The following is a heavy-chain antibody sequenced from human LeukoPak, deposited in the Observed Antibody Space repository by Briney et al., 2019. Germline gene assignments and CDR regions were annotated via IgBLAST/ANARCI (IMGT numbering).Heavy chain of an antibody. CDR1: GFTFSSYW. Sequence: GGSLRLSCAASGFTFSSYWMSWVRQAPGKGLEWVADIKQDGSEKYYVDSVKGRFTISRDNAKNSLYLQMNSLRAEDTAVYYCARESGVAPFDPWGQGTLVTVSS. CDR2: IKQDGSEK. D-gene: IGHD2-15*01. V-gene: IGHV3-7*01. CDR3: ARESGVAPFDP. J-gene: IGHJ5*02.